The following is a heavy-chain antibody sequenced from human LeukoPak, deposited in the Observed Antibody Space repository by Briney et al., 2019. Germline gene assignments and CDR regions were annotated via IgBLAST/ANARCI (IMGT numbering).Heavy chain of an antibody. CDR1: AFIFSGHW. CDR2: IKEDGSER. Sequence: GGSLRLSCEGSAFIFSGHWVNWVRQTPGKGLEWVASIKEDGSERQYVDSVKGRFSISRDNTKGSLFLQLNSLRAEDTAVYYCTTDHVGGCSSTSCLVDYWGQGTLVTVSS. D-gene: IGHD2-2*01. V-gene: IGHV3-7*03. J-gene: IGHJ4*02. CDR3: TTDHVGGCSSTSCLVDY.